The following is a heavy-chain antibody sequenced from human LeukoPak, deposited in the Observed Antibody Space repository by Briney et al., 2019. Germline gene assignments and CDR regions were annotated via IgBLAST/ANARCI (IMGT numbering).Heavy chain of an antibody. V-gene: IGHV3-20*04. Sequence: GGSLRLSCAASGFTFDDYGMSWVRQAPGKGLEWASGINWSGGSTAYADSVKGRFTISRDNAKNSLHLQMNSLRAEDTALYYCARDKIPVAGTLLFDYWGQGTLVTVSS. J-gene: IGHJ4*02. CDR1: GFTFDDYG. CDR3: ARDKIPVAGTLLFDY. CDR2: INWSGGST. D-gene: IGHD6-19*01.